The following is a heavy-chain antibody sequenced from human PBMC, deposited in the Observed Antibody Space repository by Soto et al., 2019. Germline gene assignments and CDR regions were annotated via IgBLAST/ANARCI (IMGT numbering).Heavy chain of an antibody. V-gene: IGHV1-69*13. CDR2: VIPILGTA. J-gene: IGHJ3*02. CDR3: ARVLEMVIEAFEI. D-gene: IGHD3-22*01. Sequence: ASVKVACKASGGNFSSYAISWVRQAPGQGLEWMGGVIPILGTANYAQKCQGRVTLTGDESTRTAYMERSSLRSEDTAVYYCARVLEMVIEAFEIWGQGTMVTVSS. CDR1: GGNFSSYA.